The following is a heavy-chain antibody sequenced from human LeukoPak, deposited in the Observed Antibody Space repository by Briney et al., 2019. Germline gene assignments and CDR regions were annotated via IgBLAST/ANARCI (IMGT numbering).Heavy chain of an antibody. V-gene: IGHV1-2*02. J-gene: IGHJ4*02. CDR2: INPNSGGT. D-gene: IGHD2-15*01. CDR1: GYTFTDYY. Sequence: ASVKVSCKASGYTFTDYYMHWVRQAPGQGLEWMGWINPNSGGTNYAQKFQGRVTLTRDTSISTAYMELSRLGSDDTAMSYCARGGGGSSLYPVDYWGQGTLVTVSS. CDR3: ARGGGGSSLYPVDY.